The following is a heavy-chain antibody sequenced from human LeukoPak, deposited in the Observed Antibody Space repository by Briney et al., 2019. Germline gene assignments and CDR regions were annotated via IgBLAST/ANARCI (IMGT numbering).Heavy chain of an antibody. CDR3: ARSRNYYDSSGYYFPYYYYMDV. J-gene: IGHJ6*03. D-gene: IGHD3-22*01. CDR2: IYHSGST. CDR1: GYSISSGYY. V-gene: IGHV4-38-2*01. Sequence: KTSETLSLTCAVSGYSISSGYYWGWIRQPPGKGLEWIGSIYHSGSTYYNPSLKSRVTISVDTSKNQFSLKLSSVTAADTAVYYCARSRNYYDSSGYYFPYYYYMDVWGKGTTVTVSS.